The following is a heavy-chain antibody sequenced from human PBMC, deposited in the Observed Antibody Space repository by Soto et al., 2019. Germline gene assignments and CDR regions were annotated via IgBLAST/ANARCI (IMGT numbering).Heavy chain of an antibody. CDR2: VSHGGRS. D-gene: IGHD2-2*01. J-gene: IGHJ4*02. CDR1: GASIRSNDW. V-gene: IGHV4-4*02. Sequence: QVQLQESGPGLVKPSETLSLICTVSGASIRSNDWWTWVRQPPGKGLGWTGEVSHGGRSNYNPAFKSRLTISVDKSEIPYTLDFKSETAADTAVYSCAREHTTPAGDPTMITVVTLDYWSLGAGVAVSS. CDR3: AREHTTPAGDPTMITVVTLDY.